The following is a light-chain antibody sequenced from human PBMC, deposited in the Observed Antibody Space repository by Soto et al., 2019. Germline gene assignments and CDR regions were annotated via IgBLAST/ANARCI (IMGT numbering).Light chain of an antibody. V-gene: IGKV1-5*01. Sequence: DIQMTQSPSTLSASVGDRVTITCRASQSISSWLAWYQQKPGKAPNLLIYDASSLESGVPSRFSGSGSGTEFTLTISSLQPDDFATYYCQQYNSYSPTYSFGQGTKLEIK. J-gene: IGKJ2*01. CDR2: DAS. CDR3: QQYNSYSPTYS. CDR1: QSISSW.